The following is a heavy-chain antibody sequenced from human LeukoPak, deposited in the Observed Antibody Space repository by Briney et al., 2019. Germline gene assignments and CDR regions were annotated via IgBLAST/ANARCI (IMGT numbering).Heavy chain of an antibody. CDR1: GFTFDDYA. Sequence: GGSLRLSCAASGFTFDDYAMHWVRQAPGKGLEWVSGISWNSGSIGYAGSVKGRFTISRDNAKNSLYLQMNSLRAEDTAVYYCARDGYSSSWYRSGNWFDPWGQGTLVTVSS. D-gene: IGHD6-13*01. CDR3: ARDGYSSSWYRSGNWFDP. CDR2: ISWNSGSI. V-gene: IGHV3-9*01. J-gene: IGHJ5*02.